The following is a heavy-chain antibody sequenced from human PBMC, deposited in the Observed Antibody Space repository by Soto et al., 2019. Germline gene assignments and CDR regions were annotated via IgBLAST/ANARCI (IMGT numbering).Heavy chain of an antibody. J-gene: IGHJ4*02. CDR1: GFTFSSYW. V-gene: IGHV3-7*05. CDR2: IEQDGGEK. D-gene: IGHD3-10*01. CDR3: ARDINYYVSGGGF. Sequence: GGSLRLSCAASGFTFSSYWMSWVRQAPGKGLEWVASIEQDGGEKYYVDSVKGRFTISRDNAKTSLYLQINSLRVEDTAVYYCARDINYYVSGGGFWGQGTLVAVSS.